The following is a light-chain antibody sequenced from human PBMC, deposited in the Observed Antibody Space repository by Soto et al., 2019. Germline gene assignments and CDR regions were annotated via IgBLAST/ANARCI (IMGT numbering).Light chain of an antibody. CDR2: GNT. CDR3: LSFDSSLSVV. V-gene: IGLV1-40*01. Sequence: QSALTQPPSVSGAPGQGVTISCTGSSSNIGAGYDVHWYQQLPGRAPKLLIYGNTNRPSGVPDRFSGSKSGTSASLAITGLQAEDEADYYCLSFDSSLSVVFGGGTQLTVL. CDR1: SSNIGAGYD. J-gene: IGLJ2*01.